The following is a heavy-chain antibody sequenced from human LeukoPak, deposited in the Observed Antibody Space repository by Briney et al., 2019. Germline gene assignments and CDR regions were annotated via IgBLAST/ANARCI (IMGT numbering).Heavy chain of an antibody. D-gene: IGHD6-13*01. CDR2: IRYDGSNK. J-gene: IGHJ4*02. CDR3: AKDPVVAAAAGLGFDY. CDR1: GFTFSSYG. V-gene: IGHV3-30*02. Sequence: GGSLRLSCAASGFTFSSYGMHWVRQAPGKGLEWVAFIRYDGSNKYYADSVKGRFTISRDNSKNTLYLQMNSLRAEDTAVYYCAKDPVVAAAAGLGFDYWGQGTLVTVSS.